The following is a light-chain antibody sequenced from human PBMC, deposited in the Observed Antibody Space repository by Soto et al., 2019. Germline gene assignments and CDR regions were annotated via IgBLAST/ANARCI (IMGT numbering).Light chain of an antibody. CDR2: GAS. CDR1: QSVSSSY. CDR3: QQYGSSLQT. V-gene: IGKV3-20*01. Sequence: EIVLTQSPGTLSLSPGERATLSCRASQSVSSSYLAWYQQKPGQAPRLLIYGASSRATGIPDRFSGSGSGTDFTLTISRLEPEDFAVYYCQQYGSSLQTFGQGTELEIK. J-gene: IGKJ2*01.